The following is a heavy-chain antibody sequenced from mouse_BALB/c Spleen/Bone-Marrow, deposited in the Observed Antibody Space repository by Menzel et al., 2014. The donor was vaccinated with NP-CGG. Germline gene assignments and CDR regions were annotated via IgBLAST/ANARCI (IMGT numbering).Heavy chain of an antibody. CDR1: GFNIKDYY. J-gene: IGHJ4*01. CDR2: IDPENGDT. Sequence: VTLKVSGAELVRSGASVKLSCTASGFNIKDYYMYWVKQRPEQGLEWIGWIDPENGDTEYAPKFQGKATMTADTSSNTAFLQISSLTPEDTAVYYCNASDYGYESNAMANWGQGTSVTVSS. V-gene: IGHV14-4*02. CDR3: NASDYGYESNAMAN. D-gene: IGHD2-14*01.